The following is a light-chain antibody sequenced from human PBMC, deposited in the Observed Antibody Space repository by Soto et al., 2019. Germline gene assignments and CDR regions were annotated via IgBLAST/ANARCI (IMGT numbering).Light chain of an antibody. CDR2: GAS. Sequence: IVLTQSPATLSLSPGGRATLSCRASQSVSSSYLAWYQQKPGQAPRLLIYGASSRATGIPDRFSGSGSGTDFTLTIGRLEPEDFAVYYCQQYGSSPPLTFGGGTKVDIK. V-gene: IGKV3-20*01. CDR1: QSVSSSY. CDR3: QQYGSSPPLT. J-gene: IGKJ4*01.